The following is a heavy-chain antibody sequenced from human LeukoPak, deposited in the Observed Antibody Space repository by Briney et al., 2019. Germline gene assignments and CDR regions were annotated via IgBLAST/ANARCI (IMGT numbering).Heavy chain of an antibody. Sequence: GGSLRLSCAASGFTFSSYSMNWVRQAPGKGLEWVSYISSSSSTIYYADSVKGRFTISRDNAKNSLYLQMNSLRAEDTAVYYCASRPSWSTTGTTQGDYRGQGTLVTVSS. D-gene: IGHD1-1*01. J-gene: IGHJ4*02. V-gene: IGHV3-48*01. CDR3: ASRPSWSTTGTTQGDY. CDR2: ISSSSSTI. CDR1: GFTFSSYS.